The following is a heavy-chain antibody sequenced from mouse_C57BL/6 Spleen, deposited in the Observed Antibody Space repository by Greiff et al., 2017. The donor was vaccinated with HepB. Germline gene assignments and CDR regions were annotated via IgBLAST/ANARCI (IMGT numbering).Heavy chain of an antibody. D-gene: IGHD1-1*01. J-gene: IGHJ2*01. Sequence: VQLQQSGAELVMPGASVKLSCKASGYTFTSYWMHWVKQRPGQGLEWIGEIDPSDSYTNYNQKFKGKSTLTVDKSSSTAYMQLSSLTSEDSAFYYCARATTVVAKREFDYWGQGTTLTVSS. CDR3: ARATTVVAKREFDY. V-gene: IGHV1-69*01. CDR2: IDPSDSYT. CDR1: GYTFTSYW.